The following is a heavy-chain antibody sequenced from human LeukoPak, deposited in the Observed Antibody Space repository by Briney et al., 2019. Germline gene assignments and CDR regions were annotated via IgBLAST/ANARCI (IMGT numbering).Heavy chain of an antibody. D-gene: IGHD6-13*01. CDR3: AKDAASGTAFTLDY. CDR1: GFTFDDYA. J-gene: IGHJ4*02. Sequence: GGSLRLSCAASGFTFDDYAMHWVRQAPGKGLEWVSGISWNSGSIGYADSVKGRFTISRDNAKNSLYLQMNSLRAEDTALYYCAKDAASGTAFTLDYWGQGTLVTVSS. CDR2: ISWNSGSI. V-gene: IGHV3-9*01.